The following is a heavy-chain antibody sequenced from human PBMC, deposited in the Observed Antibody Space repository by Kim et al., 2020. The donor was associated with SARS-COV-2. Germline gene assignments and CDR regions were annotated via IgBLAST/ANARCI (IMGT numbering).Heavy chain of an antibody. CDR3: TTDSYIPSIAAAGTSFDF. V-gene: IGHV3-15*01. J-gene: IGHJ4*02. D-gene: IGHD6-13*01. CDR2: IKSKTDGCTT. CDR1: GFTFSNAW. Sequence: GGSLRLSCAASGFTFSNAWMSWVRQAPGKGLEWVGRIKSKTDGCTTDYAAPVKGRFTISRNDSKNTLYLQMNSLKTEDTAVYYCTTDSYIPSIAAAGTSFDFWGQGTLVTVSS.